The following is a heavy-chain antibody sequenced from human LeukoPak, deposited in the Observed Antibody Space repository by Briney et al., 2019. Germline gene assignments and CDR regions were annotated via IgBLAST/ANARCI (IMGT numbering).Heavy chain of an antibody. CDR3: ARSFDNYYYYHMDV. Sequence: GGPLRLSCVASGFTFSSYSMNWLRQAPGKGLEWVSSISSSSSYIYYADSVKGRFTSSRDNAKNSLYLQMNSLRAEDTAVYYCARSFDNYYYYHMDVWGKGTTVTVSS. V-gene: IGHV3-21*01. D-gene: IGHD3-16*01. CDR2: ISSSSSYI. CDR1: GFTFSSYS. J-gene: IGHJ6*04.